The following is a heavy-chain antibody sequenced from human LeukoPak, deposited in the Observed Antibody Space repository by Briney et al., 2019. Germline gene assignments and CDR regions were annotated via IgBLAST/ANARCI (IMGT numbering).Heavy chain of an antibody. CDR2: IYYSGST. CDR1: GGSISSSSYY. D-gene: IGHD3-10*01. CDR3: ARQVYYYGSGSYYYFDY. V-gene: IGHV4-39*01. Sequence: SETLSLTCTVSGGSISSSSYYWGWIRQPPGKGLEWIGSIYYSGSTYYNPSLKSRVTISVDTSKNQFSLKLSSVTAADTAVYYCARQVYYYGSGSYYYFDYWGQGTLVTVSS. J-gene: IGHJ4*02.